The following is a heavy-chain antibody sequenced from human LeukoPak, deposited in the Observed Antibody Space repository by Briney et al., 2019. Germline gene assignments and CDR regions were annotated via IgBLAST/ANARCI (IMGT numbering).Heavy chain of an antibody. D-gene: IGHD3-10*01. J-gene: IGHJ4*02. CDR1: GYTFTDYY. V-gene: IGHV1-69*06. CDR2: IIPIFGTA. CDR3: ARVDTMVRGVISPLFDY. Sequence: SVKVSCKASGYTFTDYYMHWVRQAPGQGLEWMGGIIPIFGTANYAQKFQGRVTITADKSTSTAYMELSRLRSDDTAVYYCARVDTMVRGVISPLFDYWGQGTLVTVSS.